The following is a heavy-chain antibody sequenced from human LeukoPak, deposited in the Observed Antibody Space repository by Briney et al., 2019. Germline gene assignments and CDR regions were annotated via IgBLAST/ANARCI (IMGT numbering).Heavy chain of an antibody. CDR1: GFTFSSYG. D-gene: IGHD3-10*01. V-gene: IGHV3-30*03. Sequence: PGGSLRLSCAASGFTFSSYGMHWVRQAPGKGLEWVAVISYDGSNKYYADSVKGRFTISRDNSKNTLYLQMNSLRAEDTAVYYCARDESMVRGVIITPPYFDYWGQGTLVTVSS. J-gene: IGHJ4*02. CDR2: ISYDGSNK. CDR3: ARDESMVRGVIITPPYFDY.